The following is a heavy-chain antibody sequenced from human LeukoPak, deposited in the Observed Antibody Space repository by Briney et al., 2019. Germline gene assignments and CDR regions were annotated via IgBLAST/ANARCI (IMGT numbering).Heavy chain of an antibody. V-gene: IGHV4-4*02. CDR3: ARLGSDYYYYFDY. Sequence: PSETLSLTCAVSGGSISSKTWWSWVRQPPGKGLEWIGEIYLSGDTNYNPSLKSRVTISADKSKNQFSLKLSSVTAADTAVYYCARLGSDYYYYFDYWGQGTLVTVSS. CDR2: IYLSGDT. J-gene: IGHJ4*02. D-gene: IGHD3-22*01. CDR1: GGSISSKTW.